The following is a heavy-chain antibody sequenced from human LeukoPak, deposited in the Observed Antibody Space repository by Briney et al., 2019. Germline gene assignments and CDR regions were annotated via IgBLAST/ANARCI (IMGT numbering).Heavy chain of an antibody. CDR2: IIPIFGTA. V-gene: IGHV1-69*13. Sequence: ASVKVSCKASGGTFSSYAISWVRQAPGQGLEWMGGIIPIFGTANYAQKFQGRVTITADESTSTAYMELSSLRSEDTAVYYCARGLAYCGDDCYFYYFDYWGQGTLVTVSS. CDR1: GGTFSSYA. D-gene: IGHD2-21*02. CDR3: ARGLAYCGDDCYFYYFDY. J-gene: IGHJ4*02.